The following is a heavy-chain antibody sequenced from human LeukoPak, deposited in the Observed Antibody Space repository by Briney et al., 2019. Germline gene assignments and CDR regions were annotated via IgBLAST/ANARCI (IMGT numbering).Heavy chain of an antibody. CDR1: GFTFTSYY. J-gene: IGHJ5*02. CDR3: ARDNSGGSTWWFDP. CDR2: INPSGSYT. Sequence: ASVKVSCKASGFTFTSYYMHWVRQAPGQGLEWMGIINPSGSYTSYAQKFQGRVTMTKDTSTSTVYMELSSLRSEDTAVYYCARDNSGGSTWWFDPWGQGTLVTVSS. D-gene: IGHD2-15*01. V-gene: IGHV1-46*01.